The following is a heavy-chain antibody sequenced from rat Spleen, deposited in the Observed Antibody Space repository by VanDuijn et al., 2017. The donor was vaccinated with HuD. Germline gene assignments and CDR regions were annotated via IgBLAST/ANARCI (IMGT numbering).Heavy chain of an antibody. V-gene: IGHV5-17*01. Sequence: EVLLVESGGGLVLPGRSLKLSCVASGFTFSDYAMAWVRQAPKKGLEWVATIIYDGSAAYYRDSVKGRFTVSRDNAKSTLYLQMDSLRSEDTATYYCASLLGGFDYWGQGVMVTVSS. CDR3: ASLLGGFDY. CDR1: GFTFSDYA. J-gene: IGHJ2*01. CDR2: IIYDGSAA. D-gene: IGHD4-3*01.